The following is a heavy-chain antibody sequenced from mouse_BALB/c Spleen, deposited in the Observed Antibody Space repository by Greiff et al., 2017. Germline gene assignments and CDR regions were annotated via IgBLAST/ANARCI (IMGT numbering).Heavy chain of an antibody. CDR1: GFNIKDTY. J-gene: IGHJ4*01. V-gene: IGHV14-3*02. D-gene: IGHD1-1*01. CDR3: ALSSPYAMDY. Sequence: EVQLQQSGAELARPGASVKLSCTASGFNIKDTYMHWVKQRPEQGLEWIGRIDPANGNTKYDPKFQGKATITADTSSNTAYLQLSSLTSEDTAVYYCALSSPYAMDYWGQGTSVTVSS. CDR2: IDPANGNT.